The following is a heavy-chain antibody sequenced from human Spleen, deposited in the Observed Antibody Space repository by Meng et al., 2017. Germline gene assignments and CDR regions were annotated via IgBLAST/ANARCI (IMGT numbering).Heavy chain of an antibody. CDR2: IYHSGRA. J-gene: IGHJ4*02. V-gene: IGHV4-4*02. CDR1: GGSISTRDW. CDR3: ARNLVGSSLDY. Sequence: QGQLQGSGPGLVKPSGTLSLTCAVSGGSISTRDWWTWVRQPPGKGLEWIGEIYHSGRANYIPTLKSRVTISVDKSKNQFSLDLRSVIAADTAVYFCARNLVGSSLDYWGQGTLVTVSS. D-gene: IGHD1-14*01.